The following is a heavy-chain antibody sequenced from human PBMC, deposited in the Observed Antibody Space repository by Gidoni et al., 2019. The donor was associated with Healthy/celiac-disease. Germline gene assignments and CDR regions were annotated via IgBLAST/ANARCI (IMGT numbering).Heavy chain of an antibody. CDR2: ISYDGSNK. Sequence: QVQLVESGGGVVQPGRSLRLSCAASGFTLSSYGIHWVRQAPGKGLVWVAVISYDGSNKYYADSVKGRFTISRDNSKNTLYLQMNSLRAEDTAVYYCATGYSSRNNWFDPWGQGTLVTVSS. V-gene: IGHV3-30*03. J-gene: IGHJ5*02. CDR1: GFTLSSYG. CDR3: ATGYSSRNNWFDP. D-gene: IGHD6-13*01.